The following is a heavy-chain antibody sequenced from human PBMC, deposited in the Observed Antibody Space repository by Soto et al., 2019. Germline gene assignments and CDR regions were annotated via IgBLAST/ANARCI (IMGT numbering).Heavy chain of an antibody. D-gene: IGHD2-21*01. CDR2: IIPMLGVR. Sequence: QVQLVQSGAEVKKPGSSVKVSCKDSGGTFSTYSMFWVRQAPGQGLEWMGRIIPMLGVRNYAQRFQDRVTITADKPTATAPMELSSLRSEDTALYYCTIGSWSGEVFDIWGQGTMVTVSS. CDR1: GGTFSTYS. V-gene: IGHV1-69*02. CDR3: TIGSWSGEVFDI. J-gene: IGHJ3*02.